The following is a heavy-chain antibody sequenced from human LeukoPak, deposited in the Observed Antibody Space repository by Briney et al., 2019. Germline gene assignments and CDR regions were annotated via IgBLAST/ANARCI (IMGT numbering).Heavy chain of an antibody. CDR1: GFTFSNYA. CDR3: VKDPSDYFGSGTYYSGFEY. CDR2: ISSNGGST. D-gene: IGHD3-10*01. J-gene: IGHJ4*02. V-gene: IGHV3-64D*06. Sequence: GGSLRLSCSASGFTFSNYAMHWGRQDPGKGLEYVSAISSNGGSTYYADSVKGRFTISRDNSQNTLYLQMSSLRAEDTAVYYCVKDPSDYFGSGTYYSGFEYWGQGTLVTVSS.